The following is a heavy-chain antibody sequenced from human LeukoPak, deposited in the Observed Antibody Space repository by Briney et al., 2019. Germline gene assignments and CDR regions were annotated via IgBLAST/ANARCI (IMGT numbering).Heavy chain of an antibody. D-gene: IGHD4-17*01. CDR2: ISSSGSTI. J-gene: IGHJ4*02. V-gene: IGHV3-48*01. Sequence: GGSLRLSCAASGFTFSSYTMNWVRQAPGKGLEWLSYISSSGSTIYYADSVKGRFTISRDNAKNSLYLQMNSLRAEDTAVYYCARDLYGDYDLDYWGQGTLVTVSS. CDR3: ARDLYGDYDLDY. CDR1: GFTFSSYT.